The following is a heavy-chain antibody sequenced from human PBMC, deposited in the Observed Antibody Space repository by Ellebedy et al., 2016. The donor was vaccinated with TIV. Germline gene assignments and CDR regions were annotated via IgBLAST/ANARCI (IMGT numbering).Heavy chain of an antibody. CDR1: GFTFSSYA. D-gene: IGHD1-14*01. V-gene: IGHV3-23*01. Sequence: GESLKISCAASGFTFSSYAMSWVRQAPGKGLEWVSGISACGGSTYYADSVRGRFTISRDNSENTVYLQMNSLGSEDTAEYYCAKAPSLWRYNGMHGWGQGTTVTVSS. CDR3: AKAPSLWRYNGMHG. J-gene: IGHJ6*02. CDR2: ISACGGST.